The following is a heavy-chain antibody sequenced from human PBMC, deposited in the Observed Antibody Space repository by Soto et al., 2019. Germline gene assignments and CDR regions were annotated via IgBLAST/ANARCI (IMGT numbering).Heavy chain of an antibody. D-gene: IGHD3-10*01. J-gene: IGHJ4*02. CDR3: ARDSMVRGEYSSY. Sequence: EVQLVESGGGLIQPGGSLRLSCAASGFTVSSNYMSWVRQAPGKGLEWVSVIYSGGSTYYADSVKGRFTISRDNSKNTLYLQMNSLRAEDTAVYYCARDSMVRGEYSSYWGQGTLVTVSS. V-gene: IGHV3-53*01. CDR2: IYSGGST. CDR1: GFTVSSNY.